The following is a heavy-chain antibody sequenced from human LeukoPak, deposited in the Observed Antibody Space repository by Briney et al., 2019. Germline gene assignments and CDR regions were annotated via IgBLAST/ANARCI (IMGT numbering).Heavy chain of an antibody. V-gene: IGHV4-39*01. D-gene: IGHD7-27*01. CDR2: IYYSGST. J-gene: IGHJ4*02. CDR1: GGSISSSSYY. CDR3: ARYHLGISFDY. Sequence: SETLSLTCTVSGGSISSSSYYWGWIRQPPGKGLEWIRTIYYSGSTYYNPSLKSRVTISVDTSKNQFSLKLSSVTAADTAVYYCARYHLGISFDYWGQGTLVTVSS.